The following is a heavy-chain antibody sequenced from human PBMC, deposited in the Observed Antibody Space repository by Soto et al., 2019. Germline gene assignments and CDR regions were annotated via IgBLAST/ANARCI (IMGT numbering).Heavy chain of an antibody. D-gene: IGHD3-3*01. CDR1: GYGFTSYW. V-gene: IGHV5-51*01. Sequence: RGESLKISCKGSGYGFTSYWIGWVRQMPGKGLEWMGITYPGDSDTRYSPSFQGQVTISADKSISTAYLQWSSLKASDTAMYYCAIHPYDFWSGYRDYYYYYGMDVWGKGTTVTVSS. J-gene: IGHJ6*04. CDR2: TYPGDSDT. CDR3: AIHPYDFWSGYRDYYYYYGMDV.